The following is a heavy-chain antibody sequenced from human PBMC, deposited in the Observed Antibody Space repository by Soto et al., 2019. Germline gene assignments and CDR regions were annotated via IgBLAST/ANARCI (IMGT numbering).Heavy chain of an antibody. D-gene: IGHD3-22*01. Sequence: SQTLSLTCAISGDSVSSNSAAWNWIRQSPSRGLEWLGRTYYRSKWYNDYAVSVKSRVTINPDTSKNQFSLQLNSVTPEDTAVSHCPRGAGTRGYYYGYWGQGTLVTVSS. J-gene: IGHJ4*02. V-gene: IGHV6-1*01. CDR1: GDSVSSNSAA. CDR2: TYYRSKWYN. CDR3: PRGAGTRGYYYGY.